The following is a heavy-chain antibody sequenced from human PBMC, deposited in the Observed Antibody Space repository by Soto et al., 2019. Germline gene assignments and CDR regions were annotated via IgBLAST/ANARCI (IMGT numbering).Heavy chain of an antibody. Sequence: ASVKVSCKASGGTFSSYAISWVRQAPGQRLEWMGWINAGNGNTKYSQKFQGRVTITRDTSASTAYMELSSLRSEDTAVYYCARSQYYDFWRAPPGFDYWGQGTLVTVSS. J-gene: IGHJ4*02. CDR2: INAGNGNT. CDR3: ARSQYYDFWRAPPGFDY. CDR1: GGTFSSYA. V-gene: IGHV1-3*01. D-gene: IGHD3-3*01.